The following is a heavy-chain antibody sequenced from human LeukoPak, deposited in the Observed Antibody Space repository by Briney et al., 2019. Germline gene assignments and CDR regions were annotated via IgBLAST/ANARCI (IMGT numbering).Heavy chain of an antibody. J-gene: IGHJ6*03. CDR1: GYTFTGYY. D-gene: IGHD6-13*01. CDR2: INPNSGGT. V-gene: IGHV1-2*02. CDR3: ARGPGYSSSWYYYYYMDV. Sequence: ASVKVSCKASGYTFTGYYMHWVRQAPGQGLEWMGWINPNSGGTNYAQKFQGRVTMTRNTSISTAYMELSGLRSEDTAVYYCARGPGYSSSWYYYYYMDVWGKGTTVTISS.